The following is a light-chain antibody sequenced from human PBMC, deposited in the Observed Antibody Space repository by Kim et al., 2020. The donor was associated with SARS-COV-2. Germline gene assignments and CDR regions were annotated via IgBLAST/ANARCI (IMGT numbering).Light chain of an antibody. CDR3: QQYDNVPIT. J-gene: IGKJ5*01. V-gene: IGKV1-33*01. CDR1: QGISNY. CDR2: EAS. Sequence: DIQMTQSPSSLSASVGDRVTITCRASQGISNYLTWYQQKPGKAPKLLIYEASTLQPGVPSRFSGSGSGTDFTLTISSLQAEDIATYYCQQYDNVPITFGQGTRLEIK.